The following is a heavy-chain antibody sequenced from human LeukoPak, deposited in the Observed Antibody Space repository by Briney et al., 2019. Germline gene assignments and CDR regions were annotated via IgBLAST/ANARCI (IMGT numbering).Heavy chain of an antibody. CDR3: ARKRPYGNFDY. D-gene: IGHD1-26*01. J-gene: IGHJ4*02. CDR1: GFTFGSYA. Sequence: GGSLRLSCAASGFTFGSYAMSWVRQAPGKGLEWVSSISSSSSYIYYADPVKGRFTISRDDAKNSLYLQMNSLRAEDTAVYYCARKRPYGNFDYWGQGTLVTVSS. V-gene: IGHV3-21*01. CDR2: ISSSSSYI.